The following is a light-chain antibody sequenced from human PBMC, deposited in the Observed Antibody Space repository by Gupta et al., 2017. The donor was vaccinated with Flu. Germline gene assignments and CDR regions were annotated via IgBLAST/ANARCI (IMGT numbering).Light chain of an antibody. Sequence: PTTLSLSPGERATLSCRASQSVSSSFLGWYQQNPDQAPRLLIYGASNRASGTPDRFSRGGCVTDFTLTSIRLEAEHFAVYYEQYAGSSPTFGPGTTVEIK. V-gene: IGKV3-20*01. CDR3: QYAGSSPT. CDR1: QSVSSSF. CDR2: GAS. J-gene: IGKJ1*01.